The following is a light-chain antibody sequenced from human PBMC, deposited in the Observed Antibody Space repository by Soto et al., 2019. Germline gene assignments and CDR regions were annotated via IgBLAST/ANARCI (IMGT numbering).Light chain of an antibody. J-gene: IGKJ4*01. V-gene: IGKV3-20*01. CDR3: QQYYSSPSLT. CDR1: QSVGSAY. Sequence: EIVLTQSPGTLSLSPGERATLSCRASQSVGSAYLAWYQQRPGQAPRLLISGASTRATGVPDRFTGSGSGADFTLTINRLEPEDFAVYYCQQYYSSPSLTFGGGTKVEIK. CDR2: GAS.